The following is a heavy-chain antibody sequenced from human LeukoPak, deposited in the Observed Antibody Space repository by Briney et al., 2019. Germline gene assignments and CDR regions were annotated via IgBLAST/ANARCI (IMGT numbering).Heavy chain of an antibody. V-gene: IGHV3-23*01. CDR3: AKDPPLWFGESHYFDD. D-gene: IGHD3-10*01. Sequence: GGSLRLSCAASGFTFSSYAMSWVRQAPGKGLEWVSDISGSGGSTYYAASVKGRFTISRDNSKNTLYLQMNSLRAEDTAVYYCAKDPPLWFGESHYFDDWGQGTLVTVSS. CDR1: GFTFSSYA. CDR2: ISGSGGST. J-gene: IGHJ4*02.